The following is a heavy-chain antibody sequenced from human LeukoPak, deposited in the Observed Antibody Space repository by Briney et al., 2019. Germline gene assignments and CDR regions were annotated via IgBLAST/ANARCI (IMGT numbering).Heavy chain of an antibody. V-gene: IGHV3-30*04. CDR1: GFNFQIYA. D-gene: IGHD3-9*01. Sequence: GGSLRLSCAASGFNFQIYAMHWVRQAPGKGLEWVAIISYGGDNKYYADSVKGRFTISKDNSKSMLYLQMNGLRPEDTAVYYCSRDGPRDYDILTALDYWGQGTVVSVSS. CDR3: SRDGPRDYDILTALDY. CDR2: ISYGGDNK. J-gene: IGHJ4*02.